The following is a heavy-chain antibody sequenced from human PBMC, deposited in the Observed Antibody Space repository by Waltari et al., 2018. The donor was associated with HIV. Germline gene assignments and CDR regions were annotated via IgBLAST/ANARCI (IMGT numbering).Heavy chain of an antibody. CDR1: GFSFKSYS. D-gene: IGHD3-22*01. V-gene: IGHV3-30*01. CDR3: ARSWYYDSSPYGMDI. CDR2: MSHDGRKE. J-gene: IGHJ6*02. Sequence: QVQLVESGGGVVQPGGSLRVSCEASGFSFKSYSMPWVRRAPGKGLEWVAVMSHDGRKEYYADSVKGRFTISRENSKNTLYLEMNSLRVEDTAVYFCARSWYYDSSPYGMDIWGQGTTVTVSS.